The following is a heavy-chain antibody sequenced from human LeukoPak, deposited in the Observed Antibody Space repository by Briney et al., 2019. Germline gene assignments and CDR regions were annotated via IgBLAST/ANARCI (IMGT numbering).Heavy chain of an antibody. CDR1: GGSVSSYY. CDR2: IYYSGST. V-gene: IGHV4-59*02. D-gene: IGHD2-2*01. CDR3: ARGIYCSSSSCYYYFDY. J-gene: IGHJ4*02. Sequence: SETLSVTRTVSGGSVSSYYWSWIRQPPGKGLEWIGYIYYSGSTNYNPSLKSRVTMSVDTSKNQFSLKLSSVTAADTAVYYCARGIYCSSSSCYYYFDYWGQGTLVTVSS.